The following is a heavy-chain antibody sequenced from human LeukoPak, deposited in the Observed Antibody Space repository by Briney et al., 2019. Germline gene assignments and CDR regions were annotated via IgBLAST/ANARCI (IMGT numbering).Heavy chain of an antibody. CDR1: GFTFSSYG. J-gene: IGHJ6*03. CDR2: ISGSGGST. CDR3: AKGGMVRGVIPYYYYYYMDV. V-gene: IGHV3-23*01. D-gene: IGHD3-10*01. Sequence: QSGGSLRLSCAASGFTFSSYGMSWVRQAPGKGLEWVSAISGSGGSTYYADSVKGRFTISRDNSKNTLYLQMNSLRAEDTAVYYCAKGGMVRGVIPYYYYYYMDVWGKGTTVTISS.